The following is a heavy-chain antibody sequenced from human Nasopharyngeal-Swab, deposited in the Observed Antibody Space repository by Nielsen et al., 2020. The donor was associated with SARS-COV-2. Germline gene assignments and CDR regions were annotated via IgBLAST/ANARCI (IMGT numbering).Heavy chain of an antibody. Sequence: GGSLRLSCAASGFSFSDYYISWIRQAPGKGLEWVSYISTTGTTMYYADSVKGRFIISRDNAKSSLFLQMNSLRAEDTAVYYCARGLRGRTDFDYWGQGTLVTVSS. D-gene: IGHD3/OR15-3a*01. CDR3: ARGLRGRTDFDY. V-gene: IGHV3-11*01. J-gene: IGHJ4*02. CDR2: ISTTGTTM. CDR1: GFSFSDYY.